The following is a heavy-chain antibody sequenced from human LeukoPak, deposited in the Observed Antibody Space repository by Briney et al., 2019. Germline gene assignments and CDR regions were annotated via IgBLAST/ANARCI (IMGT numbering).Heavy chain of an antibody. J-gene: IGHJ4*02. CDR2: ISYDGSNK. D-gene: IGHD1-26*01. CDR1: GFTFSSYA. Sequence: GRSLRLSCAASGFTFSSYAMHWVRQAPGKGLEWVAVISYDGSNKYYADSVKGRFTISRDNSKNTLYLQMNSLRAEDTAVYYCARVWGSYDDYFDYWGQGTLVTVSS. CDR3: ARVWGSYDDYFDY. V-gene: IGHV3-30*04.